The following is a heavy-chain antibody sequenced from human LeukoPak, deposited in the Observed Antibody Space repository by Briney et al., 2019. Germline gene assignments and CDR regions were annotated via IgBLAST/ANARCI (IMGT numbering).Heavy chain of an antibody. D-gene: IGHD3-10*01. J-gene: IGHJ3*02. CDR3: ARVGAIRQDAFDI. V-gene: IGHV3-23*01. Sequence: PGGSLRLSCAASGSTFSSYAMGWVRQAPGKGLEWVSAISGSGGSTYYADSVKGRFTISRDNSKNTLYLQMNSLRAEDTAVYYCARVGAIRQDAFDIWGQGTMVTVSS. CDR2: ISGSGGST. CDR1: GSTFSSYA.